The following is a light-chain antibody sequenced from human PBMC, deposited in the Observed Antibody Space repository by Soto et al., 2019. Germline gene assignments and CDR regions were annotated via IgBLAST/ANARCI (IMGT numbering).Light chain of an antibody. V-gene: IGKV1-33*01. CDR2: DAS. CDR1: QDISNS. Sequence: DIQMTQSPSSLSASVGDRVTITCQASQDISNSLNWYQQKPRKPPKLLIHDASNLETGVPSRFSGSGSGTDFTFTISSLQPEDIATYYGQEYDNRRPGITFGQATRLVIK. J-gene: IGKJ5*01. CDR3: QEYDNRRPGIT.